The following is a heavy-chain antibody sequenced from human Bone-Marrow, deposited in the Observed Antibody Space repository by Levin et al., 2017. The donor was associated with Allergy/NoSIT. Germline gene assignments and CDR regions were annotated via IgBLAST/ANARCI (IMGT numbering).Heavy chain of an antibody. CDR3: ASGGFFYYGMDV. D-gene: IGHD3-10*01. V-gene: IGHV7-4-1*02. CDR2: INTNSGNS. CDR1: GSTFSSYA. J-gene: IGHJ6*02. Sequence: ASVKVSCKASGSTFSSYAMNWVRQAPGQGLEWMGWINTNSGNSTVAQAFTGRFVFSLDTSVRTTYLQISSLKPEDTAVYYCASGGFFYYGMDVWGQGTTATVSS.